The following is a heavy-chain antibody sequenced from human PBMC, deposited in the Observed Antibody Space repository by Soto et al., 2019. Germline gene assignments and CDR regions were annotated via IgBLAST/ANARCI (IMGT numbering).Heavy chain of an antibody. D-gene: IGHD6-19*01. CDR3: ARTLAFSSGWYRMQDYYYYGMDV. CDR1: GGTFSSYA. V-gene: IGHV1-69*13. Sequence: ASVKVSCKASGGTFSSYAISWVRQAPGQGLEWMGGIIPIFGTANYAQKFQGRVTITADESTSTAYMELSSLRSEDTAVYYCARTLAFSSGWYRMQDYYYYGMDVWGQGTTVTVSS. CDR2: IIPIFGTA. J-gene: IGHJ6*02.